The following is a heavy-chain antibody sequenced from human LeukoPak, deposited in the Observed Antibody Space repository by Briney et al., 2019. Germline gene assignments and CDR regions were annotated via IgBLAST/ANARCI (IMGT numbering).Heavy chain of an antibody. J-gene: IGHJ4*02. V-gene: IGHV5-51*01. CDR1: GYSFTSYW. D-gene: IGHD3-22*01. CDR2: IYPGDSDT. CDR3: ARLDDSSGYYVPYFDY. Sequence: GESLKISCKGSGYSFTSYWIGWVRQMPGKGLEWMGIIYPGDSDTRYSPSFQGQVTIPADKSISTAYLQWSSLKASDTAMYYCARLDDSSGYYVPYFDYWGQGTLVTVSS.